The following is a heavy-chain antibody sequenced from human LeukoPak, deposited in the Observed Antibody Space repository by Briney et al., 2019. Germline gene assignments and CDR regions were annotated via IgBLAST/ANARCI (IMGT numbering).Heavy chain of an antibody. CDR2: INQDGSEK. V-gene: IGHV3-7*01. CDR3: ARASTTVVTLDSLSI. J-gene: IGHJ3*02. CDR1: GFTISSYW. Sequence: PGGSLRLSCVASGFTISSYWMIWVRQAPGKGLEWVANINQDGSEKNYVDSVKGRFTISRDNAKNSLDLQMNSLRVEDTALYFCARASTTVVTLDSLSIWGQGTMVTVSS. D-gene: IGHD4-23*01.